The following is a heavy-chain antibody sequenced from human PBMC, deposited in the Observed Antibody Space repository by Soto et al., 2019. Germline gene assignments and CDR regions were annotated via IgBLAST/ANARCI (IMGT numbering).Heavy chain of an antibody. Sequence: QVQLVQSGAEVKKPGASVKVSCKASGFTFITYGFTWVRQAPGQGLEWMGWISAYNGDTHYAQKVQGRVTMTPDTSTSTAYMELRSLTSDDTAVYYCARKAMGAPVHQWGQGTLVLVSS. V-gene: IGHV1-18*01. CDR2: ISAYNGDT. CDR3: ARKAMGAPVHQ. D-gene: IGHD5-18*01. CDR1: GFTFITYG. J-gene: IGHJ4*02.